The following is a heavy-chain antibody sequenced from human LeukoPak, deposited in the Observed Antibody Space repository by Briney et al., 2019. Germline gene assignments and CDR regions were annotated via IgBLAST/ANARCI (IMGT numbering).Heavy chain of an antibody. D-gene: IGHD2-2*01. V-gene: IGHV4-30-4*01. J-gene: IGHJ4*02. CDR1: GGSISSGDYY. CDR2: IYYSGST. CDR3: ARDGRYCPSASCPSKGMD. Sequence: NPSETLSLTCTVSGGSISSGDYYWSWIRQPPGKGLEWIGYIYYSGSTYYNPSLKSRVTISLDTSKHQFSLRLSSVTAADTAVYYCARDGRYCPSASCPSKGMDWGQGTLVTVSS.